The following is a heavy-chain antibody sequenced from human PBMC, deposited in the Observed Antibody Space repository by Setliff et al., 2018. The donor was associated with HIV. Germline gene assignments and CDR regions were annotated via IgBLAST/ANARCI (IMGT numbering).Heavy chain of an antibody. D-gene: IGHD3-10*01. CDR2: IDHTGSA. Sequence: SETLSLTCAVSGGSFSAYYWTWIRQSPHKGLEWVGEIDHTGSAYYNPSLKSRVTISVDTSKNQFSLRLSSVTAADTAVYYCARAFGSGSYRWFDPWGQGTLVTVSS. J-gene: IGHJ5*02. CDR1: GGSFSAYY. V-gene: IGHV4-34*01. CDR3: ARAFGSGSYRWFDP.